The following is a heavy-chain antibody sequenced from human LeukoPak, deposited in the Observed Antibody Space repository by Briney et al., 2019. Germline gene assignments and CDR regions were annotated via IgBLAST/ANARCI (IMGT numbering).Heavy chain of an antibody. J-gene: IGHJ5*02. Sequence: SETLSLTCAVYGGSFSGYYWSWIRQPPGKGLEWIGYIYYSGSTNYNPSLKSRVTISVDTSKNQFSLKLGSVTAADTAVYYCARQEQQLIYNWFDPWGQGTLVTVSS. CDR1: GGSFSGYY. CDR2: IYYSGST. D-gene: IGHD6-13*01. CDR3: ARQEQQLIYNWFDP. V-gene: IGHV4-59*01.